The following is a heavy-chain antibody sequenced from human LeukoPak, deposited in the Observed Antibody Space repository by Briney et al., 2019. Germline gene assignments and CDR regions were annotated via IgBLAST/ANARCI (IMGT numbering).Heavy chain of an antibody. CDR2: VHYSGTT. CDR1: GVSISSSDYY. V-gene: IGHV4-39*01. J-gene: IGHJ4*02. D-gene: IGHD4-17*01. CDR3: ARQGPTVTTSFPY. Sequence: PSETLSLTCTVSGVSISSSDYYWGWIRQPPGKGLEWIGSVHYSGTTYFNPSLQSRVTMSVDTSNNQFSLRVNSVTAADTAVYYCARQGPTVTTSFPYWGQGTLVTVSS.